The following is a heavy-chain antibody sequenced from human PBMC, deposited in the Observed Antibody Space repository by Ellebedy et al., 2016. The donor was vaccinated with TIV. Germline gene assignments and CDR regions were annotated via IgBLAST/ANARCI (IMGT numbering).Heavy chain of an antibody. J-gene: IGHJ2*01. V-gene: IGHV1-46*01. Sequence: AASVKVSCKASGYTFSGYYMHWVRQAPGQGLEWMGLINPSTESTTYAQRFQGRVTMTRDTSTSTVYMELSSLRSEDAAVYFCARDLGYCSSRSCYVSGPSYFDLWGRGTLVTVSS. CDR1: GYTFSGYY. D-gene: IGHD2-2*01. CDR3: ARDLGYCSSRSCYVSGPSYFDL. CDR2: INPSTEST.